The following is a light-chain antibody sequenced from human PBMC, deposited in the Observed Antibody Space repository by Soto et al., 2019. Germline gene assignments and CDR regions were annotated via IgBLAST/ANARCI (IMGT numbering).Light chain of an antibody. Sequence: EIVLTQSPAFLSLSPGERATLSCRASQSVSSTCLAWYQQKPGQAPRLLIYDASTRATGLPDRFSGSGSGTDYTLTISRLEPEDFAVYYCQHYANSLWTFGQGTKVEIK. CDR3: QHYANSLWT. CDR1: QSVSSTC. CDR2: DAS. J-gene: IGKJ1*01. V-gene: IGKV3-20*01.